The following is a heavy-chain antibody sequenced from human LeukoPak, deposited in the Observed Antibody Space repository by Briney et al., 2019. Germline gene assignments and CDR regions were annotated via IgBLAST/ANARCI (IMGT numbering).Heavy chain of an antibody. Sequence: PGRSLRLSCAASGFTFDNYAMHWVRQAPGKGLEWVSGINWNSGTIDYVDSVKGRFTISRDNAKNALYLQMNSLRAEDTALYYCVKDVGSGWYGNFQHWGQGTLVTVSS. CDR3: VKDVGSGWYGNFQH. D-gene: IGHD6-19*01. CDR1: GFTFDNYA. J-gene: IGHJ1*01. CDR2: INWNSGTI. V-gene: IGHV3-9*01.